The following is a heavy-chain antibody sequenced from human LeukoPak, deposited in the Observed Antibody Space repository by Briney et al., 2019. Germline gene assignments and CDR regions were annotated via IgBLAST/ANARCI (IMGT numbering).Heavy chain of an antibody. CDR1: GSSFNSYY. J-gene: IGHJ4*02. Sequence: PSETLSLTCTVSGSSFNSYYWSWIRQPAGKGLEWIGRIHTSGSADYSPSLQSRVTISVDMSKKEFSLKLTSVTAADTAVYYCARDIVYLINEDYGWGQRTLVTVS. CDR2: IHTSGSA. D-gene: IGHD4-17*01. CDR3: ARDIVYLINEDYG. V-gene: IGHV4-4*07.